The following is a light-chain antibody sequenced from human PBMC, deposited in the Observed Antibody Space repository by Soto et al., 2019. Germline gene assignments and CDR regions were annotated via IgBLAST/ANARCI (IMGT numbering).Light chain of an antibody. V-gene: IGLV1-40*01. CDR3: QSYDSSLSGWL. J-gene: IGLJ2*01. CDR2: GNT. CDR1: SSNIGAGYD. Sequence: QDVVTKPHSVSGAPGQRVTISCTGSSSNIGAGYDVHWYQQLPGTAPKLLVHGNTDRPSGVPDRFSGSKSVTSASLAITGLQAEDEADYYCQSYDSSLSGWLFGGGTKVTVL.